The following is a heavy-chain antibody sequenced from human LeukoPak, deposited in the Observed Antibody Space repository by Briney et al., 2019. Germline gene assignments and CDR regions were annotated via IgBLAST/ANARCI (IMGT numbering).Heavy chain of an antibody. CDR2: IYYSGST. CDR3: AARVEDTAIASYYYGMDV. J-gene: IGHJ6*02. Sequence: SETLSLTCTVSGGSISSYYWSWIRQPPGKGLEWIGYIYYSGSTNYSPSLKSRVTISVDTSKNQFSLKLSSVTAADTAVYYCAARVEDTAIASYYYGMDVWGQGTTVTVSS. D-gene: IGHD5-18*01. V-gene: IGHV4-59*03. CDR1: GGSISSYY.